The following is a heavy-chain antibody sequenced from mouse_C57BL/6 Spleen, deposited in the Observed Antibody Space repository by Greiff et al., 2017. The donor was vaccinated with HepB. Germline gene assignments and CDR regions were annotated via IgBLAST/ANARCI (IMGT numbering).Heavy chain of an antibody. CDR2: ISDGGSYT. CDR1: GFTFSSYA. V-gene: IGHV5-4*01. D-gene: IGHD1-1*01. CDR3: ARRSYGSSLYYFDY. J-gene: IGHJ2*01. Sequence: EVQGVESGGGLVKPGGSLKLSCAASGFTFSSYAMSWVRQTPEKRLEWVATISDGGSYTYYPDNVKGRFTISRDNAKNNLYLQMSHLKSEDTAMYYCARRSYGSSLYYFDYWGQGTTLTVSS.